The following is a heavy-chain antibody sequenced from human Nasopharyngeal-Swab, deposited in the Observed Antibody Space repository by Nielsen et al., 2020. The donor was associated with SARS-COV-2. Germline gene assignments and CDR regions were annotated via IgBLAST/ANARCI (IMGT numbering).Heavy chain of an antibody. CDR2: IIPIFGTA. J-gene: IGHJ6*03. D-gene: IGHD6-13*01. V-gene: IGHV1-69*13. CDR3: ARVRLTGSSWSLGYYYYYMDV. CDR1: GFTFSHYF. Sequence: SVKVSCKASGFTFSHYFMHWVRQAPGQGLEWMGGIIPIFGTANYAQKFQGRVTITADESTSTAYMELSSLRSEDTAVYYCARVRLTGSSWSLGYYYYYMDVWGKGTTVTVSS.